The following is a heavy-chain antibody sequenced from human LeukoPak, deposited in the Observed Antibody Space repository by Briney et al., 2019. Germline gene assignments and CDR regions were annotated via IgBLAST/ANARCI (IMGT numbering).Heavy chain of an antibody. CDR1: GFTFSKFA. D-gene: IGHD3-10*01. CDR3: ARGVFDY. V-gene: IGHV3-74*01. Sequence: GRSLRLSCAAAGFTFSKFAMHWVRQAPGKGLVWVSRINSDGSSTSYADSVKGRFTISRDNAKNTLYLQMNSLRAEDTAVYYCARGVFDYWGQGTLVTVSS. CDR2: INSDGSST. J-gene: IGHJ4*02.